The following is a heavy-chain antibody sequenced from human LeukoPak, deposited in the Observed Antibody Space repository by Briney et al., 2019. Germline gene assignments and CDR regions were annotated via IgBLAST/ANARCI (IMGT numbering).Heavy chain of an antibody. J-gene: IGHJ5*02. V-gene: IGHV1-2*06. CDR1: GYTFTGYY. Sequence: ASVKVSCKASGYTFTGYYMHWVRQAPGQGLEWMGRINPNSGGTNYAQKFQGRVTMTRDTSISTAYMKLSRLRSDDTAVYYCASRLMVAATWFDPWGQGTLVTVSS. CDR3: ASRLMVAATWFDP. D-gene: IGHD2-15*01. CDR2: INPNSGGT.